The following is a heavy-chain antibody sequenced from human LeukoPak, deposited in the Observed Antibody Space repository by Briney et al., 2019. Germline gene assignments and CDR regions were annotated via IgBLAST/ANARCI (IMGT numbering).Heavy chain of an antibody. V-gene: IGHV1-46*01. CDR3: ARDNSVGDNAWWFDP. J-gene: IGHJ5*02. Sequence: ASVKVSCKASGYTFTSYYMHWVRQAPGQGLEWMGLVNPTGGSTGYAQKLQGRVTMTRDMSTSTDYMELSSLRSEDTAIYYCARDNSVGDNAWWFDPWGQGTLVTVSS. CDR1: GYTFTSYY. CDR2: VNPTGGST. D-gene: IGHD1-26*01.